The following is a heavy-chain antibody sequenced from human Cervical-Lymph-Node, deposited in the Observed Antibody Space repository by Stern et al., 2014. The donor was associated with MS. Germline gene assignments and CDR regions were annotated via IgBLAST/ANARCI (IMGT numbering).Heavy chain of an antibody. CDR2: ISYDGSKA. Sequence: VQLEESGGGVVQPGRSLRLSCAATGFNFSSYAMQWVRQAPGKGLEWAAVISYDGSKAYYADSVKGRFTISRDNSKKTLFLQMNSLRPEDTADYYCARDLLWFGEFDWGAMDVWGHGTTVTVSS. CDR3: ARDLLWFGEFDWGAMDV. V-gene: IGHV3-30-3*01. J-gene: IGHJ6*02. D-gene: IGHD3-10*01. CDR1: GFNFSSYA.